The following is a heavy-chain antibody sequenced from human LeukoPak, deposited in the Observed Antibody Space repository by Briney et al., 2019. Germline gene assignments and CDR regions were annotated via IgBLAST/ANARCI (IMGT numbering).Heavy chain of an antibody. CDR3: VKDRVDGSGSQFDS. D-gene: IGHD3-10*01. Sequence: GGSLRLSCAASGFTFSSYGMHWVRQAPGKGLEWVAFIRYDGSNKYYADSVKGRFTISRDNSKNTLYLQMNSLRAEDTAVYYCVKDRVDGSGSQFDSWGQGSLVIVSS. CDR1: GFTFSSYG. V-gene: IGHV3-30*02. J-gene: IGHJ4*02. CDR2: IRYDGSNK.